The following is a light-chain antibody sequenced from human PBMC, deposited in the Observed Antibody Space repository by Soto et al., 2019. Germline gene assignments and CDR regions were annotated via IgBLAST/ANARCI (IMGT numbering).Light chain of an antibody. J-gene: IGKJ2*01. CDR2: GAS. V-gene: IGKV3-15*01. Sequence: EIVMTQSPATLSVSPGERATLSCRASQSVSSNLAWYQQKPGQAPRLLIYGASTRATGIPARFGGSGSGTEFTLTISSLQSEDFAVYYCQHYNNWPPLYTFGQGTKLEIK. CDR3: QHYNNWPPLYT. CDR1: QSVSSN.